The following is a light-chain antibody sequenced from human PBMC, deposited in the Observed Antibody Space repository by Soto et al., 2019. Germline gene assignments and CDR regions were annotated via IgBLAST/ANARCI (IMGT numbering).Light chain of an antibody. J-gene: IGLJ2*01. V-gene: IGLV2-14*01. CDR3: SSYTGSSTDVV. CDR2: EVS. CDR1: SSDVVGYNY. Sequence: QSALTQPASVSGSPGQSITISCTGTSSDVVGYNYVSWYQQHPGKAPNLMIYEVSNRPSGVSNRFSGSESGNTASLTISGLHDADEDDYYCSSYTGSSTDVVFGGGTKLTVL.